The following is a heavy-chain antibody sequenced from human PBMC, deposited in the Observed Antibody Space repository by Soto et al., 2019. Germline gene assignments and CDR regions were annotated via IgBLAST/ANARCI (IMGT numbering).Heavy chain of an antibody. Sequence: SETLSLTCTVSGGSISSSSYYWGWIRQPPGKGLEWIGSIYYSGSTYYNPSLKSRVTISVDTSKNQFSLKLSSVTAADTAVYYCARVTIAARLYYFDYWGQGNLVTVSS. D-gene: IGHD6-6*01. V-gene: IGHV4-39*01. CDR1: GGSISSSSYY. CDR3: ARVTIAARLYYFDY. J-gene: IGHJ4*02. CDR2: IYYSGST.